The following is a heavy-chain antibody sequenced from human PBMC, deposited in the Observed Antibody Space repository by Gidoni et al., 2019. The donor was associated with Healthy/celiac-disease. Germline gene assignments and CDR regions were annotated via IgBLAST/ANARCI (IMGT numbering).Heavy chain of an antibody. V-gene: IGHV1-3*01. D-gene: IGHD2-15*01. Sequence: QVQFGQSGAEVKKAGASVMVSCKASGYTFTSYAMHWVRQAPGQRLEWMGWINAGNGNTKYSQKFQGRVTITRDTSASTAYMELSSLRSEDTAVYYCAREGGGGSCYPPFCYGMDVWGQGTTVTVSS. CDR3: AREGGGGSCYPPFCYGMDV. J-gene: IGHJ6*02. CDR2: INAGNGNT. CDR1: GYTFTSYA.